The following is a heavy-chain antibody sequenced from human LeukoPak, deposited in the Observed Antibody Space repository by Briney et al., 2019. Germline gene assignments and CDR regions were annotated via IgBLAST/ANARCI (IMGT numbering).Heavy chain of an antibody. Sequence: GASVKVSCKASGYTFTGYYMHWVRQAPGQGLEWMGWISAYNGNTNYAQKLQGRVTMTTDTSTSTAYMELRSLRSDDTAVYYCARGYSGSWRSLWDYWGQGTLVTVSS. CDR3: ARGYSGSWRSLWDY. CDR2: ISAYNGNT. V-gene: IGHV1-18*04. CDR1: GYTFTGYY. D-gene: IGHD6-13*01. J-gene: IGHJ4*02.